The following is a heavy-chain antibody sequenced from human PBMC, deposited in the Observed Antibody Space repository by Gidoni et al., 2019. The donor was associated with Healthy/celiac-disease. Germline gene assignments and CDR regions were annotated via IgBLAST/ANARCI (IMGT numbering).Heavy chain of an antibody. D-gene: IGHD2-2*01. CDR2: IYWDDDK. V-gene: IGHV2-5*02. CDR1: GFSLSTSGVG. CDR3: AAQPLKNYYYYYGMDV. Sequence: QITLKESGPTLVKPTQTLTLTCTFSGFSLSTSGVGVGWIRQPPGKALEWLALIYWDDDKRYSPSLKSRLTITKDTSKNQVVLTMTNMDPVDTATYYCAAQPLKNYYYYYGMDVWGQGTTVTVSS. J-gene: IGHJ6*02.